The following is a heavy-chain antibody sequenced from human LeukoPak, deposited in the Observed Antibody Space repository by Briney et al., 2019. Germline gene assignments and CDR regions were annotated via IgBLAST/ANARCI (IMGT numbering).Heavy chain of an antibody. D-gene: IGHD5-18*01. V-gene: IGHV3-9*03. CDR2: ISWNSGTI. Sequence: GGTLSLSRAASGFTFDDYALHWVRQAPGKGLEWVSSISWNSGTIGYADSVKGRFTISRDNAKNSLYLQMNSLRAEDMALYYCAKDLYRGEDTAMVTFDYWGQGTLVTVSS. CDR1: GFTFDDYA. CDR3: AKDLYRGEDTAMVTFDY. J-gene: IGHJ4*02.